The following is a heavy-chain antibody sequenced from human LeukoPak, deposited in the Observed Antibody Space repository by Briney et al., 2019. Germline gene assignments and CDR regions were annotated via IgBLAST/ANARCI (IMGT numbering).Heavy chain of an antibody. CDR2: INHSGST. CDR3: ARGEEQWLEWYFDL. Sequence: NSSETLSLTCTVSGGSISSYYWSWIRQPPGKGLEWIGEINHSGSTNYNPSLKSRVTISVDTSKNQFSLKLSSVTAADTAVYHCARGEEQWLEWYFDLWGRGTLVTVSS. D-gene: IGHD6-19*01. CDR1: GGSISSYY. J-gene: IGHJ2*01. V-gene: IGHV4-34*01.